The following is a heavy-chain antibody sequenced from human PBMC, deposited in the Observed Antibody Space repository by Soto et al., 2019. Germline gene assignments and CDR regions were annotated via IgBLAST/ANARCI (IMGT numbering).Heavy chain of an antibody. V-gene: IGHV3-30*18. D-gene: IGHD3-22*01. CDR2: ISYDGSNK. CDR1: GFTFSSYG. Sequence: SLRLSCAASGFTFSSYGMHWVRQAPGKGLEWVAVISYDGSNKYYADSVKGRFTISRDNSKNTLYLQMNSLRAEDTAVYYCAKVYDSSGYWFDYWGQGTLVTVSS. CDR3: AKVYDSSGYWFDY. J-gene: IGHJ4*02.